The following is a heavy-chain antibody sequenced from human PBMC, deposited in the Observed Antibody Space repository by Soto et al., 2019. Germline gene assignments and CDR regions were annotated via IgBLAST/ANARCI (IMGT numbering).Heavy chain of an antibody. V-gene: IGHV3-23*01. J-gene: IGHJ6*03. CDR3: AKIPAALKRYYYYMDV. CDR2: ISGSGGST. D-gene: IGHD2-2*01. CDR1: GFTFSSYA. Sequence: GGSLRLSCAASGFTFSSYAMSWVRQAPGKGLEWVSAISGSGGSTYYADSVKGRFTISRDNSKNTLYLQMNSLRAEDTAVYYCAKIPAALKRYYYYMDVWGKGTTVTVSS.